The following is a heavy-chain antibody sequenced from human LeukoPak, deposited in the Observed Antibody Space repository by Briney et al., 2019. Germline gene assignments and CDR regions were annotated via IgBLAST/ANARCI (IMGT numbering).Heavy chain of an antibody. J-gene: IGHJ4*02. CDR2: ITTDNDNT. V-gene: IGHV1-18*01. CDR3: ARVLPGYCYSTSCYAFEY. Sequence: GASVKVSCRASGYSFTSYGIIWVQQAPGQGREWMGWITTDNDNTDYIQKPQGRVTMTTHTSTRTAYMELRSLRSDDTAVYYCARVLPGYCYSTSCYAFEYWGQGTLVTVSS. CDR1: GYSFTSYG. D-gene: IGHD2-2*01.